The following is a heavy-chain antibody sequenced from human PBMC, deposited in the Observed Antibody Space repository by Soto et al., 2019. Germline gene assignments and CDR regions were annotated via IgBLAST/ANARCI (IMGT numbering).Heavy chain of an antibody. CDR3: ARGIVVVENWFDP. Sequence: SETLSLTCTVSGGSISSGGYYWSWIRQHLGKGLEWIGYIYYSGSTYYNPSLKSRVTISVDTSKNQFSLKLSSVTAADTAVYYCARGIVVVENWFDPWGQGTLVTVSS. CDR1: GGSISSGGYY. CDR2: IYYSGST. D-gene: IGHD3-22*01. J-gene: IGHJ5*02. V-gene: IGHV4-31*03.